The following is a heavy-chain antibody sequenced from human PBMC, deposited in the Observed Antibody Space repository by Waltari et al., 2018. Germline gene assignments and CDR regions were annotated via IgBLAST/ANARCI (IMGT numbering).Heavy chain of an antibody. V-gene: IGHV5-51*01. CDR3: ARRVGATGYFDL. D-gene: IGHD1-26*01. Sequence: EVQLLQSGGELTTPGESLKISCQVSGYSFPTYWIGWVGQLTGNGPEWMGSVFPADSETRYSPFFLGQVTVSADKSITTAYLQWSSLKTSDTGIYYCARRVGATGYFDLWGLGTLVTVSS. CDR2: VFPADSET. J-gene: IGHJ4*02. CDR1: GYSFPTYW.